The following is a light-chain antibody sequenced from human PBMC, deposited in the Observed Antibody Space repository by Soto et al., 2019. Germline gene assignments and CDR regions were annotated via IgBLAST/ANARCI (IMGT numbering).Light chain of an antibody. Sequence: EVVMTQSPATLSVSPGERATLSCRASQRISSNLAWYQQRRSQAPRLPIYGASTRAPGIPARFSGSGSETEFTLTIRSLQSEDFAVYYCQHYNNWPPWTFGQGTKVEIK. CDR2: GAS. J-gene: IGKJ1*01. CDR1: QRISSN. CDR3: QHYNNWPPWT. V-gene: IGKV3-15*01.